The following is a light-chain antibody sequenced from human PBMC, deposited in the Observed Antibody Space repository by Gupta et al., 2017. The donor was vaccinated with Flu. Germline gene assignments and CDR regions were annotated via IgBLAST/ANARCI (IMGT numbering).Light chain of an antibody. V-gene: IGLV2-14*01. CDR1: SSDVGGYNY. CDR3: SSYTSSIYWV. Sequence: SPPTPPSSLSGSPGPSITISCTGTSSDVGGYNYVSWYQQHPGKAPKLMIYEVSNRPAGVANRFSGSKSGNTASLTISGLQAEDEADYYCSSYTSSIYWVFGGGTKLTVL. CDR2: EVS. J-gene: IGLJ3*02.